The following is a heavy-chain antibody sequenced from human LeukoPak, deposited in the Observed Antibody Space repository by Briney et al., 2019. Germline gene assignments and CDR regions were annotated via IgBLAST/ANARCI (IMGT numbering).Heavy chain of an antibody. CDR2: ISGSGGST. Sequence: GGSLRLSCAVSGITLSNYGMSRVRQAPGKGLEWVAGISGSGGSTYYADSVKGRFTISRDNSKNTLYLQMISLRAEDTAVYFCAKRGVVIRVILVGFHKEAYYFDSWGQGALVTVSS. CDR1: GITLSNYG. D-gene: IGHD3-22*01. J-gene: IGHJ4*02. CDR3: AKRGVVIRVILVGFHKEAYYFDS. V-gene: IGHV3-23*01.